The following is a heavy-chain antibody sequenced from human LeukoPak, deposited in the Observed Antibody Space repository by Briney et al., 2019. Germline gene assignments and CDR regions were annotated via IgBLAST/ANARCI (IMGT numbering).Heavy chain of an antibody. Sequence: GASVKVSCKAPGYTFTSYDINWVRQAPGQGLEWLGWMNPNSGNTGYAQKFQGRVTMTRNTSISTAYMELSSLRSEDTAVYYCARAPPRTPDAFDIWGQGTMVTVSS. CDR3: ARAPPRTPDAFDI. CDR1: GYTFTSYD. D-gene: IGHD1-1*01. V-gene: IGHV1-8*01. J-gene: IGHJ3*02. CDR2: MNPNSGNT.